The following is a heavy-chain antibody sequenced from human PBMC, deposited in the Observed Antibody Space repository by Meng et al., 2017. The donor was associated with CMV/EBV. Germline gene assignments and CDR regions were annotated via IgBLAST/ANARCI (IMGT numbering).Heavy chain of an antibody. CDR2: IYYSGST. CDR1: GGSISSGSYY. V-gene: IGHV4-39*06. CDR3: ARDSAVAGVVDY. D-gene: IGHD6-19*01. J-gene: IGHJ4*02. Sequence: RLPLQESGPGLVKPSQTLSFPFTVPGGSISSGSYYWGWIRQPPGKGLEWIGSIYYSGSTYYNPSLKSRVTISVDTSKNQFSLKLSSVTAADTAVYYCARDSAVAGVVDYWGQGTLVTVSS.